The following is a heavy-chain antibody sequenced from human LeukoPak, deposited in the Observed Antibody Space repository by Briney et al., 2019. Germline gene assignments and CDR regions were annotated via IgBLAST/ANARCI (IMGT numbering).Heavy chain of an antibody. CDR3: AKDLQFLLLMGEIDY. CDR2: ISSSSSTI. Sequence: PGGSLRLSCAASGFTFSSYSMNWVRQAPGKGLEWVSYISSSSSTIYYADSVKGRFTISRDNAKNSLYLQMNSLRAEDTAVYYCAKDLQFLLLMGEIDYWGQGTLVTVSS. D-gene: IGHD2-2*01. J-gene: IGHJ4*02. V-gene: IGHV3-48*01. CDR1: GFTFSSYS.